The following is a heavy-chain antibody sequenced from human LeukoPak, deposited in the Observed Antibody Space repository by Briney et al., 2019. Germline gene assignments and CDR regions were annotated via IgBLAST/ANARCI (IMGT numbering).Heavy chain of an antibody. CDR1: GFTFSSYS. CDR3: ARSPHGLSSPFDY. D-gene: IGHD2-8*01. J-gene: IGHJ4*02. CDR2: ISSSSSTI. V-gene: IGHV3-48*01. Sequence: GGSLRLSCAASGFTFSSYSVNWVRQAPGKGLEWGSYISSSSSTIYYADSVKGRFTISRDNSKNTLYLQMNSLRSEDTAVYYCARSPHGLSSPFDYWGQGTLVTVSS.